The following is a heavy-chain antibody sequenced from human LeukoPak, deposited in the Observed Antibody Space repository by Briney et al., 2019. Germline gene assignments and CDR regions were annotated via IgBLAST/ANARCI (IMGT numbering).Heavy chain of an antibody. V-gene: IGHV5-51*01. CDR2: IYPGDSDT. CDR3: ARLDTTLTPRWFDP. D-gene: IGHD4-17*01. Sequence: GESLKISCKGSGYSFTKYWIGWVRQMPGKGLEWMGIIYPGDSDTRYSPSFQGQVTISADKSISTAYLQWSSLKASDTSMYYCARLDTTLTPRWFDPWGQGTLVTVSS. CDR1: GYSFTKYW. J-gene: IGHJ5*02.